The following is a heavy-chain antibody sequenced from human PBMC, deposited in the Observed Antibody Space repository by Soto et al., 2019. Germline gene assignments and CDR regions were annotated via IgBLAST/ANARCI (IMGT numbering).Heavy chain of an antibody. Sequence: LSQNPRVSYCCISRQSPSLNKQPPGKGLEWIGYIYYTGGTNYNPSLKSRVTISVDTSKNHFSLKFNSLTAADTAVYYCASGTLSTIAAPDFWGQGNVVTVS. CDR2: IYYTGGT. V-gene: IGHV4-59*11. CDR1: YCCISRQS. CDR3: ASGTLSTIAAPDF. D-gene: IGHD6-13*01. J-gene: IGHJ4*02.